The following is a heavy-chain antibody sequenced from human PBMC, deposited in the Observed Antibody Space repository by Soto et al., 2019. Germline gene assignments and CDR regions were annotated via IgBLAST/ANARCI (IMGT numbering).Heavy chain of an antibody. CDR3: ARTTSSIAARYIDY. D-gene: IGHD6-6*01. J-gene: IGHJ4*02. Sequence: GGSLRLSCAASGFTFSSYEMNWVRQAPGKGREWVSYISSSGSTIYYADSVKGRFTISRDNAKNSLYLQMNSLRAEDTAVYYCARTTSSIAARYIDYWGQGTLVTVSS. CDR1: GFTFSSYE. CDR2: ISSSGSTI. V-gene: IGHV3-48*03.